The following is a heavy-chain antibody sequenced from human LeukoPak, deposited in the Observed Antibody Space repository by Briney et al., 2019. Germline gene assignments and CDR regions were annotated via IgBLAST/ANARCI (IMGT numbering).Heavy chain of an antibody. CDR2: INPNSGGT. J-gene: IGHJ3*02. CDR1: GYTFTGYY. Sequence: ASVKVSCKASGYTFTGYYMHWVRQAPGQGLEWMGWINPNSGGTNYAQKFQGRVTMTRDTSISTAYMELSRLRSDDTAVYYCARGGVPAAIVGGGYDAFDTWGQGTMVTVSS. CDR3: ARGGVPAAIVGGGYDAFDT. V-gene: IGHV1-2*02. D-gene: IGHD2-2*02.